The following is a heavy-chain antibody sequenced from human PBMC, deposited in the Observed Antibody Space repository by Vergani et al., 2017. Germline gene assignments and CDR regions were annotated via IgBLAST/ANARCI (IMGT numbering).Heavy chain of an antibody. CDR1: GFSLSTSGVG. J-gene: IGHJ4*02. CDR3: AHSQAPYDCWSGYHPRTYSFDY. V-gene: IGHV2-5*01. CDR2: IYWNDDK. D-gene: IGHD3-3*01. Sequence: QITLKESGPTLVKPTQTLTLTCTFSGFSLSTSGVGVGCIRQPPGKALEWLALIYWNDDKRYSPSLKSRRTTSKDTAKNQVVLTMTNMDPVDTATYYCAHSQAPYDCWSGYHPRTYSFDYWGQGTLVTVSS.